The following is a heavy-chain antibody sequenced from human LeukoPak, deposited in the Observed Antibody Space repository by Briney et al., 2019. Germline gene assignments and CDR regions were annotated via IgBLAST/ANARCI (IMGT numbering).Heavy chain of an antibody. Sequence: SETLSLTCTVSGGSISSSSYYWGWIRQPPGKGLEWIGSIYYSRSIYYNPSLKSRVTKSVDTSKNQFSLKLNSVTAADSAVYYCARADYRNAFDIWGQGTMVTVSS. CDR1: GGSISSSSYY. D-gene: IGHD1-14*01. CDR2: IYYSRSI. CDR3: ARADYRNAFDI. V-gene: IGHV4-39*07. J-gene: IGHJ3*02.